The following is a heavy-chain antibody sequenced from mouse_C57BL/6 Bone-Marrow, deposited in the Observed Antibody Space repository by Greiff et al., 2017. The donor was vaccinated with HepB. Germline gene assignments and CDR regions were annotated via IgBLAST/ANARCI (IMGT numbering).Heavy chain of an antibody. CDR1: GYTFTSYW. CDR3: ARSGYYYGSSWYFDV. Sequence: QVQLKQPGAELVRPGSSVKLSCKASGYTFTSYWMDWVKQRPGQGLEWIGNIYPSDSETHYNQKFKDKATLTVDKSSSTAYMQLSSLTSEDSAVYYCARSGYYYGSSWYFDVWGTGTTVTVSS. V-gene: IGHV1-61*01. J-gene: IGHJ1*03. D-gene: IGHD1-1*01. CDR2: IYPSDSET.